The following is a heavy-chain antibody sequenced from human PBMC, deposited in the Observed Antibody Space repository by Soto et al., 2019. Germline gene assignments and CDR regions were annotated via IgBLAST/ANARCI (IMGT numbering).Heavy chain of an antibody. J-gene: IGHJ4*02. Sequence: DVELVESGGGLVQPGRSLRLSCAASGFTFDSFAMQWIRQVPGKGLEWVSSISWNSATIAYADSVKGRFTISRDNANNVVYLQMNSLRAEDTAFYYCAKGDNRDSWGQGTLVTVSS. CDR1: GFTFDSFA. D-gene: IGHD2-15*01. CDR3: AKGDNRDS. V-gene: IGHV3-9*01. CDR2: ISWNSATI.